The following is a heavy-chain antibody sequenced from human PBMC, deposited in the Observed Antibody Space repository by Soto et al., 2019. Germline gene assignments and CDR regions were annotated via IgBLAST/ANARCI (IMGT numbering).Heavy chain of an antibody. CDR3: ARVRENYEFWSGPTPHYYMDV. CDR2: IYSGGST. J-gene: IGHJ6*03. D-gene: IGHD3-3*01. V-gene: IGHV3-66*01. Sequence: GGSLRLSCAASGFTVSSNYMSWVRQAPGKGLEWVSVIYSGGSTYYADSVKGRFTISRDNSKNTLYLQMNSLRAEDTAVYYCARVRENYEFWSGPTPHYYMDVWGKGTTVTVSS. CDR1: GFTVSSNY.